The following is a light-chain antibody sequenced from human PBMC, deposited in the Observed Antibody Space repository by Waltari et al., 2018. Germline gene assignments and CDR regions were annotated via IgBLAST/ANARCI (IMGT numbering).Light chain of an antibody. V-gene: IGLV3-1*01. CDR1: KLGSNY. CDR2: QDN. Sequence: SFELTQSPSVSVSLGQTATITCAGSKLGSNYVSWSKQKPGKSPVLVVYQDNRRPSWIPERFSGSNSGSTATLIISGTQAMDEADYYCQAWDSTTAVFGGGTKLTVL. CDR3: QAWDSTTAV. J-gene: IGLJ2*01.